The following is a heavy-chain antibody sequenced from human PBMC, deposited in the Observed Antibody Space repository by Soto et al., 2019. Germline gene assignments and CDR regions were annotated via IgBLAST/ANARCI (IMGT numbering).Heavy chain of an antibody. D-gene: IGHD6-25*01. CDR2: IYYSGST. CDR3: AREREGSDSYYYYYMDV. V-gene: IGHV4-59*01. Sequence: SETLSLTCTVSGGSISSYYWSWIRQPPGKGLEWIGYIYYSGSTNYNPSLKSRVTISVDTSKNQFSLKLSSVTAADTAVYYCAREREGSDSYYYYYMDVWGKGTTVTVSS. J-gene: IGHJ6*03. CDR1: GGSISSYY.